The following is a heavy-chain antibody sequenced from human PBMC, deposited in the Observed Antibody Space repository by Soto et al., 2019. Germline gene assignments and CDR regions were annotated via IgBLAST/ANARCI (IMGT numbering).Heavy chain of an antibody. CDR1: GGSISSSSYY. J-gene: IGHJ4*01. V-gene: IGHV4-39*02. D-gene: IGHD1-20*01. CDR2: IYYDGST. Sequence: SETLSLTCTVSGGSISSSSYYWVWIRQSPGKGLEWIGSIYYDGSTYYKPSLKSRVTISVDTPKNQFSLKVSSVTAADTAVYYCARDGNNNVPLHFWGHGTLVTSPQ. CDR3: ARDGNNNVPLHF.